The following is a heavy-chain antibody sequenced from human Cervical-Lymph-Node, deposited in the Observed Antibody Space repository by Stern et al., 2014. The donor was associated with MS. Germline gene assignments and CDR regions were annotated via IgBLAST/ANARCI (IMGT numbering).Heavy chain of an antibody. J-gene: IGHJ4*02. V-gene: IGHV1-69*01. D-gene: IGHD4-17*01. Sequence: QMQLVQSGAEVKRPGSSVKVSCRATAGSFSAYAVSWVRQAPGRGLEWMGGTIPFFGTTDYARNFQDRVTITADESTSTAYLELSRLTSEDTAVYYCAINSGYGDYDFAHWGQGALVTVSS. CDR3: AINSGYGDYDFAH. CDR2: TIPFFGTT. CDR1: AGSFSAYA.